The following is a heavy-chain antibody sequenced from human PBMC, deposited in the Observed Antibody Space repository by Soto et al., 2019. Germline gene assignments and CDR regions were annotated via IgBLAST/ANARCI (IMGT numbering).Heavy chain of an antibody. D-gene: IGHD2-15*01. CDR1: GFTFSSYW. V-gene: IGHV3-7*01. Sequence: GGSLRLSCAASGFTFSSYWMSWVRQAPGKGLEWVANIKQDGSEKYYVDSVKGRFTISRDNAKNSLYLQMNSLRAEDTAVYYCARGTTITYCSGGSCYDETSYYYMDVWGKGTTVTVSS. CDR3: ARGTTITYCSGGSCYDETSYYYMDV. J-gene: IGHJ6*03. CDR2: IKQDGSEK.